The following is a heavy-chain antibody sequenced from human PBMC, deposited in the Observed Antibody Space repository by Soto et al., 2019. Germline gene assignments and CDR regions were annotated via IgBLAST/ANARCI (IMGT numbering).Heavy chain of an antibody. CDR1: GFTFSNYA. V-gene: IGHV3-64*01. J-gene: IGHJ6*03. Sequence: EVQLVESGGGLVQPGGSLRLSCAASGFTFSNYAMDWVRQAPGKVLEYVSGISSNGVGTYYANSVKDRFTMYRDNSKNTLYLQMGSLRAEDMAVYYCARREQSDYYYMDVWGKGTSVTVSS. CDR3: ARREQSDYYYMDV. CDR2: ISSNGVGT. D-gene: IGHD6-19*01.